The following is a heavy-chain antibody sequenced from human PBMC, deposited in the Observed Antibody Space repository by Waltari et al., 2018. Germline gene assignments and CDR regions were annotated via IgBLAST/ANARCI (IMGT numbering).Heavy chain of an antibody. Sequence: EVQVVQSGAEVKKPGESLKIYCEGSGYSFPTTWIGWVRQMPGKCLEWMGVIYPGDSDTRYSPSFQGQVTISADKSINTAYLQWSTLKASDTAMYYCVVGSSFDYWGQGTLVTVSS. J-gene: IGHJ4*02. CDR1: GYSFPTTW. V-gene: IGHV5-51*01. CDR2: IYPGDSDT. D-gene: IGHD3-10*01. CDR3: VVGSSFDY.